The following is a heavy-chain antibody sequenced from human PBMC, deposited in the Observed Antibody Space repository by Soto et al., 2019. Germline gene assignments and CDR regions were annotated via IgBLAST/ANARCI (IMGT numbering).Heavy chain of an antibody. CDR3: GGGLTPPTSYSNREV. J-gene: IGHJ6*03. CDR1: GGSISSYY. Sequence: SETLSLTCTVSGGSISSYYWSWIRQPPGKGLEWIGYIYYSGSTNYNPSLKSRVTISVDTSKNQFSLKLSSVTAADTAVYYCGGGLTPPTSYSNREVGGKGTRFTFPS. V-gene: IGHV4-59*01. D-gene: IGHD1-20*01. CDR2: IYYSGST.